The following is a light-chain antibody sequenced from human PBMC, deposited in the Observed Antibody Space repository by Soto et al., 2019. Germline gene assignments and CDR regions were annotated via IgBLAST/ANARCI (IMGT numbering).Light chain of an antibody. J-gene: IGKJ1*01. V-gene: IGKV1-39*01. Sequence: DIRMIPYTTSLSASVGGSVPLTCRASQSIDTHLNWYQHHPGKAPIALIYEASNLQSGVPSRFSGSGSGTDFTLTISGLQPDASATYYCHQTYSPPDTFGQWTKVDIK. CDR1: QSIDTH. CDR3: HQTYSPPDT. CDR2: EAS.